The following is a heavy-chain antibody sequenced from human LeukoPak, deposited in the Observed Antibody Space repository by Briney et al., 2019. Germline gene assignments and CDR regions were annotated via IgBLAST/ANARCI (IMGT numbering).Heavy chain of an antibody. D-gene: IGHD4-17*01. CDR2: INHSGST. V-gene: IGHV4-34*01. J-gene: IGHJ4*02. CDR1: GGSFSGYY. CDR3: ARNYGDYVSYFDY. Sequence: SETLSLTCAVYGGSFSGYYWSWIRQPPGKGLEWIGEINHSGSTNYNPSLKSRVTISVDTSKNQFSLKLSSVTALDTAVYYCARNYGDYVSYFDYWGQGTLVTVSS.